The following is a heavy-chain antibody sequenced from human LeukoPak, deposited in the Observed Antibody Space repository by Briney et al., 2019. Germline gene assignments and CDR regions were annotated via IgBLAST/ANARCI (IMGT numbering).Heavy chain of an antibody. J-gene: IGHJ5*02. CDR2: INPNSSGT. CDR1: GYTFTSYD. D-gene: IGHD6-13*01. CDR3: ARSIVTGGDWFDP. Sequence: GASVKVSCKASGYTFTSYDINWVRQATGQGLEWMGWINPNSSGTNYAQKFQGRVTMTRDTSINTAYMELSRLRSDDTAVYYCARSIVTGGDWFDPWGQGTLVTVSS. V-gene: IGHV1-2*02.